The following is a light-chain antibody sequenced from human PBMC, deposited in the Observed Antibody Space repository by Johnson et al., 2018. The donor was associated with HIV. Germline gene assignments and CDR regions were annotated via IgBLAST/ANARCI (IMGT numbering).Light chain of an antibody. CDR2: ENN. Sequence: QSVLTQPPSVSAAPGQKVTISCSGSSSNIVNNYVSWYQQLPGTAPKLLIYENNKRPSGIPDRFSGSKSGTSATLGITGLQTGDEADYYCGTWDSSLSAYVFGTGTNVTVL. V-gene: IGLV1-51*02. CDR1: SSNIVNNY. J-gene: IGLJ1*01. CDR3: GTWDSSLSAYV.